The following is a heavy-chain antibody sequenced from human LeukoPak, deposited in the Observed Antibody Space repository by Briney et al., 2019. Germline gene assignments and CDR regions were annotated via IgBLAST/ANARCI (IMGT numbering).Heavy chain of an antibody. J-gene: IGHJ5*02. CDR2: IYPGDSDT. V-gene: IGHV5-51*01. CDR1: GYSFTSYW. D-gene: IGHD2-2*01. CDR3: ARHPDCSSTSCYPVDP. Sequence: GESLKISCRGSGYSFTSYWIGWVRQMPGKGLEWMGIIYPGDSDTRYSPSFHGQVTISADKSISTAYLQWSSLKASDTAMYYCARHPDCSSTSCYPVDPWGQGTLVTVSS.